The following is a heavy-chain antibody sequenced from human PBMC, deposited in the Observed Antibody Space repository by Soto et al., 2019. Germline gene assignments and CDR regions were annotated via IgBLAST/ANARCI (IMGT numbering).Heavy chain of an antibody. CDR2: TYYRSKWYN. CDR1: GDSVSSATAT. D-gene: IGHD6-19*01. J-gene: IGHJ2*01. V-gene: IGHV6-1*02. CDR3: ARDSSGFHWYFDL. Sequence: QVQLQQSGPGLVKPSQTLSLICAISGDSVSSATATWSWIRQSPSRGLEWLGRTYYRSKWYNDYAVSVKSRIAITPDTSKTQLSRQLSSVTPEDTAVYFCARDSSGFHWYFDLWGRGTLVTVSS.